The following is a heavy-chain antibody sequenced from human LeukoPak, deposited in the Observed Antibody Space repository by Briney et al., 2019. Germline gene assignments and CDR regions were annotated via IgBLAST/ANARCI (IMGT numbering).Heavy chain of an antibody. CDR1: GFTFSSYA. Sequence: GGSLRLSCAASGFTFSSYAMSWVRQAPGKGLEWVSAISGSGGSTYYADSVKGRFTISRDNSKNTLYLQMNSLRAEDTAVYYCARDRRPRATVVNWFDPWGQGTLVTVSS. CDR3: ARDRRPRATVVNWFDP. J-gene: IGHJ5*02. CDR2: ISGSGGST. V-gene: IGHV3-23*01. D-gene: IGHD4-23*01.